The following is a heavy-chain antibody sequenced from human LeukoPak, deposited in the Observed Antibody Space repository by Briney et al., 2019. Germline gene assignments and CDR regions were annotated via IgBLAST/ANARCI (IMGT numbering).Heavy chain of an antibody. CDR2: IYYIGST. CDR1: GDSVSRSSYY. J-gene: IGHJ4*02. D-gene: IGHD2-15*01. V-gene: IGHV4-61*01. CDR3: ARDLGGGSFDF. Sequence: PSETLSLTCTVSGDSVSRSSYYWTWIRQPPGKGLEWFGYIYYIGSTNYNPSLRSRLTMSVDTSKNQFSLRLSSVIAADTAVYYCARDLGGGSFDFWGQGTLVTVSS.